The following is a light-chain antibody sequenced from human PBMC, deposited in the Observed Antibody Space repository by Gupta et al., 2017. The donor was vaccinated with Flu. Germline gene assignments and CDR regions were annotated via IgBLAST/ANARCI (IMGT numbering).Light chain of an antibody. CDR2: GAS. CDR1: QSVRSN. V-gene: IGKV3-15*01. CDR3: QHYNNWPAT. J-gene: IGKJ1*01. Sequence: EIVMTHSPSTRSVFPGERATLSCRASQSVRSNLAWYQQKPGQTPRLLIYGASTRPTGVPARFSGSGSGTEFSLTISSLQSEDSAVYYCQHYNNWPATFGQGTKV.